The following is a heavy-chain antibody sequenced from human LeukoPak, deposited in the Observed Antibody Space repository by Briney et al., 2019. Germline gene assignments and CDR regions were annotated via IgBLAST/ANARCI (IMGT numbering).Heavy chain of an antibody. Sequence: SETLSLTCTVSGGSISSSSYYWGWIRQPPGKGLEWIGSIYYSGSTYYNPSLKSRVTISVDTSKNQFSLKLSSVTAADTAVYYCARSAEIMITFGGVIYFDYWGQGTLVTVSS. J-gene: IGHJ4*02. D-gene: IGHD3-16*01. CDR3: ARSAEIMITFGGVIYFDY. V-gene: IGHV4-39*07. CDR2: IYYSGST. CDR1: GGSISSSSYY.